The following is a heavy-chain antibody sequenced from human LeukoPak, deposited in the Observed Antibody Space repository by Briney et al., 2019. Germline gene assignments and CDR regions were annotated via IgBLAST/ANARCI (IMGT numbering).Heavy chain of an antibody. V-gene: IGHV5-51*01. CDR1: GHRFTNHW. CDR2: IYPGDSDT. D-gene: IGHD5-18*01. CDR3: AGGAGSPLEWIQLWLPLTS. Sequence: PGESLKISCEGSGHRFTNHWIGWVRQMPGKGLVWMGIIYPGDSDTRYSPSFQGQVTISADKSISTAYLQWSSLKASDTAMYYCAGGAGSPLEWIQLWLPLTSWGQGTLVTVSS. J-gene: IGHJ4*02.